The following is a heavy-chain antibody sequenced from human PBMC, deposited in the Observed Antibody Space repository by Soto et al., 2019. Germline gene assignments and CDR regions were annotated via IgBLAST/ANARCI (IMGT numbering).Heavy chain of an antibody. Sequence: SETLSLTCTVSGGTISSNYWNWIRQPRGKGLEWIGYVYYSGSTNYNPSLKSRVSIPVDTSKNQFSLKLSSVTAADTAVYYCARGTGSGWPTQYYQGMHVWGQAPPVTVSS. CDR3: ARGTGSGWPTQYYQGMHV. CDR2: VYYSGST. V-gene: IGHV4-59*01. D-gene: IGHD6-19*01. CDR1: GGTISSNY. J-gene: IGHJ6*02.